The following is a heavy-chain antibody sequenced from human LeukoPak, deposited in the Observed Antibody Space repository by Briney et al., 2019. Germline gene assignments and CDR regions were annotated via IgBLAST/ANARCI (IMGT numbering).Heavy chain of an antibody. Sequence: PGGSLRLSCAASGFTFSSYSMNWVRQAPGKGLEWVSYISSSGSAIYYADSVKGRFTISRDNAKSSLYLQMNSLRDEDTAVYYCARVGPDYSNSRGQSCFAYWGRGTLVTVSS. CDR2: ISSSGSAI. CDR1: GFTFSSYS. D-gene: IGHD3-22*01. CDR3: ARVGPDYSNSRGQSCFAY. V-gene: IGHV3-48*02. J-gene: IGHJ4*02.